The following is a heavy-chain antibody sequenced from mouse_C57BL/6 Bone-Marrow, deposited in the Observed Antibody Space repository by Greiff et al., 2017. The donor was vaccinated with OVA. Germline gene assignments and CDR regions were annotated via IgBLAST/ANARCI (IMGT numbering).Heavy chain of an antibody. D-gene: IGHD2-1*01. CDR1: GYTFTSYW. J-gene: IGHJ2*01. Sequence: EVQLQQSGTVLARPGASVKMSCKTSGYTFTSYWMHWVKQRPGQGLEWIGAIYPGNSDTSYNQKFKGKAKLTAVTSASTAYMELSSLTNEDSAVYYCTRLSYYGNYFDFDYWGQGTTLTVSS. CDR3: TRLSYYGNYFDFDY. V-gene: IGHV1-5*01. CDR2: IYPGNSDT.